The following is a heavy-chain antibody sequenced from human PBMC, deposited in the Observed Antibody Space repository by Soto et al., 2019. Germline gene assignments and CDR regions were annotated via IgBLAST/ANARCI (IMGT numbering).Heavy chain of an antibody. CDR1: GGTFSSYA. CDR2: IIPIFGTA. J-gene: IGHJ6*02. CDR3: ARADYSDLTPYYYYGMDV. Sequence: QVQLVQSGAEVKKPGSSVKVSCKASGGTFSSYAISWVRQAPGQGLEWMGGIIPIFGTANYAQKFQGRVTITADESTSTAYMELSSLRSEDTAVYYCARADYSDLTPYYYYGMDVWGQGTTVTVSS. D-gene: IGHD2-21*01. V-gene: IGHV1-69*01.